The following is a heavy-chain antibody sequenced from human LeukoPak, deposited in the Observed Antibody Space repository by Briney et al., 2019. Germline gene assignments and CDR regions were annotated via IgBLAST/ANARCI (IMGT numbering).Heavy chain of an antibody. J-gene: IGHJ4*02. Sequence: GGSLRLSCAASGFTFSGSAMHWVRQASGKGLEWVGRIRSKANSYATAYAASVKGRFTISRDDSKNTAYLQMNSLKTEDTAVYYCTSHPADYYGSGSYNYWGQGTLVTVSS. CDR3: TSHPADYYGSGSYNY. CDR1: GFTFSGSA. D-gene: IGHD3-10*01. CDR2: IRSKANSYAT. V-gene: IGHV3-73*01.